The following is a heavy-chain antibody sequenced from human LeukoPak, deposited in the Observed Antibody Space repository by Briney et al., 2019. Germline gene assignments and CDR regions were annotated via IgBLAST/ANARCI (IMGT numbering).Heavy chain of an antibody. D-gene: IGHD4-17*01. CDR2: ISYDGSNK. Sequence: GGSLGLSCAASGFTFSSYAMHWVRQAPGKGLEWVAVISYDGSNKYYADSVKGRFTISRDNSKNTLYLQMNSLRAEDTAVYYCARKGYGDYVALGYWGQGTLVTVSS. V-gene: IGHV3-30*04. J-gene: IGHJ4*02. CDR3: ARKGYGDYVALGY. CDR1: GFTFSSYA.